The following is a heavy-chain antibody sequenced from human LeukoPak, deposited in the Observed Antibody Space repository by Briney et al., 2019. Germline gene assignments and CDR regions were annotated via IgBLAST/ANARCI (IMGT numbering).Heavy chain of an antibody. CDR1: GFTFSSYW. CDR3: PRDSGGDYGLTVVDY. CDR2: INSDGSST. D-gene: IGHD4-17*01. Sequence: GGSLRLSCPASGFTFSSYWMHWVRQAPGKGLVWVSRINSDGSSTSYADSVKGRFTISRDNAKNTLYLQMNSLRAEDTAVYYCPRDSGGDYGLTVVDYWGQGTLVTVSS. V-gene: IGHV3-74*01. J-gene: IGHJ4*02.